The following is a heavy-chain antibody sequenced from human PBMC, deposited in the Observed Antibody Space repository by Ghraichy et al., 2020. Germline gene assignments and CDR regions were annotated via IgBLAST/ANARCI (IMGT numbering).Heavy chain of an antibody. CDR3: ARQEGYDQHAWEFDP. V-gene: IGHV4-39*01. Sequence: SETLSLTCTVSGGSISSSTYYWGWIRQPPMKGLEWIGSFYYDGSAYYNPSLKTRVSLSVDTSKNQFSLTLSSVTAADTAVYYCARQEGYDQHAWEFDPWGQGTLVTVSS. J-gene: IGHJ5*02. CDR2: FYYDGSA. CDR1: GGSISSSTYY. D-gene: IGHD1-26*01.